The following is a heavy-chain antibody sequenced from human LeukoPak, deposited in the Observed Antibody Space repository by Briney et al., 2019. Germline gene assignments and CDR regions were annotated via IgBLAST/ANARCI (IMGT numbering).Heavy chain of an antibody. CDR1: GFTFSSYG. J-gene: IGHJ4*02. V-gene: IGHV3-30*02. CDR2: IRYDGSNK. Sequence: PGGSLRLSCAASGFTFSSYGMHWVRQAPGKGLEWVAFIRYDGSNKYYADSVKGRFTISRDNSKNTLYLQKNSLRAEDTAVYYCAKAGTLDTAMMHFDYWGQGTLVTVSS. D-gene: IGHD5-18*01. CDR3: AKAGTLDTAMMHFDY.